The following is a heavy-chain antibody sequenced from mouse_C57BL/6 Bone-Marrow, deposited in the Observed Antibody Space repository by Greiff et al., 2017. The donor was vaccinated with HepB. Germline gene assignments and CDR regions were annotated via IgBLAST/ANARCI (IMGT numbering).Heavy chain of an antibody. CDR1: GYAFSSSW. J-gene: IGHJ3*01. CDR2: IYPGDGDT. V-gene: IGHV1-82*01. D-gene: IGHD2-3*01. CDR3: ASDGYLAWFAY. Sequence: QVQLKQSGPELVKPGASVKISCKASGYAFSSSWMNWVKQRPGKGLEWIGRIYPGDGDTNYNGKFKGKATLTADKSSSTAYMQLSSLTSEDSAVYFCASDGYLAWFAYWGQGTLVTVSA.